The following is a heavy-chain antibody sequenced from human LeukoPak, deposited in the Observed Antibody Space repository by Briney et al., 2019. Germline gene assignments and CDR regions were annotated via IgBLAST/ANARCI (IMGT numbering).Heavy chain of an antibody. CDR3: ATGSGGYSYPMHYYFDY. CDR2: IIPIFGTA. D-gene: IGHD5-18*01. J-gene: IGHJ4*02. V-gene: IGHV1-69*06. CDR1: GGTFSSYA. Sequence: GASVKVSCKASGGTFSSYAISWVPQAPGQGLEWMGGIIPIFGTANYAQKFQGRVTITADKSTSTAYMELSSLRSEDTAVYYCATGSGGYSYPMHYYFDYWGQGTLVTVSS.